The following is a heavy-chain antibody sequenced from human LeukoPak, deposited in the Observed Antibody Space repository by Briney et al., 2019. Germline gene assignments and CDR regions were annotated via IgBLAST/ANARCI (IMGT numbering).Heavy chain of an antibody. J-gene: IGHJ4*02. V-gene: IGHV3-7*05. CDR1: GFTFSSSW. CDR2: IIGSGTDK. Sequence: GGYLRLSCAASGFTFSSSWMTWVRQAPGKGLEWVAHIIGSGTDKYYVDSVTGRFTISRDNTKNSLYLQMSSLRDEDTAVYYCATWSNGWEFDYWGQGALVCVST. CDR3: ATWSNGWEFDY. D-gene: IGHD6-19*01.